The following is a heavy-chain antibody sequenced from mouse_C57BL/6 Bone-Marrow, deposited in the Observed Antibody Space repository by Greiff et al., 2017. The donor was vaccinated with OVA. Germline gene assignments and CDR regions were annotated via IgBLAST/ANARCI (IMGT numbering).Heavy chain of an antibody. D-gene: IGHD2-1*01. V-gene: IGHV1-76*01. CDR2: IYPGSGNT. CDR1: GYTFTDYY. CDR3: ARSDYGKNYFDY. J-gene: IGHJ2*01. Sequence: QVQLKQSGAELVRPGASVKLSCKASGYTFTDYYINWVKQRPGQGLEWIARIYPGSGNTYYNEKFKGKATLTAEKSSSTAYMQLSSLTSEDSAVYFCARSDYGKNYFDYWGQGTTLTVSS.